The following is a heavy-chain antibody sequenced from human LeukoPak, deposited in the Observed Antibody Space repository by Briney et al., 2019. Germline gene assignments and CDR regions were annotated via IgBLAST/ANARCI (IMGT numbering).Heavy chain of an antibody. V-gene: IGHV3-9*03. CDR2: ISWNSGSI. D-gene: IGHD6-19*01. CDR1: GFTFDDYA. CDR3: AKDRSSGYSSGWYYFDY. Sequence: GRSLRLSCAASGFTFDDYAMHWVRQAPGKGLEWVSGISWNSGSIGYADSVKGRFTIPRDNAKNSLYPQMNSLRAEDMALYYCAKDRSSGYSSGWYYFDYWGQGTLVTVSS. J-gene: IGHJ4*02.